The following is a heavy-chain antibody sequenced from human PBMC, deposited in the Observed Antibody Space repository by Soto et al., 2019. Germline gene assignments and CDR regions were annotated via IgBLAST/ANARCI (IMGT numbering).Heavy chain of an antibody. J-gene: IGHJ6*02. CDR1: GGTFSSYP. V-gene: IGHV1-69*01. CDR2: IIPFFGTS. D-gene: IGHD1-26*01. Sequence: QVQLVQSGAEVKKPGSSVKVSCEASGGTFSSYPINWVRQAPGQGLEWMGGIIPFFGTSNYAQKLQGRVTLTADDSTRTGYMELRSLRSEDRGVYYCGRVGHVTDYGMAVWGQGTRVTVSS. CDR3: GRVGHVTDYGMAV.